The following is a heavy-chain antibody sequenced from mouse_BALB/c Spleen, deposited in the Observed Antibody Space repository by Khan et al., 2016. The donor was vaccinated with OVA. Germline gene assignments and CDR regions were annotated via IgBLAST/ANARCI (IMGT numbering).Heavy chain of an antibody. V-gene: IGHV3-6*02. CDR3: ARGGSSGPAWLTS. D-gene: IGHD3-1*01. CDR2: IRYDGDY. J-gene: IGHJ3*01. CDR1: GYSITSGYF. Sequence: VQLQQSGPGLVKPSQPLSLTCSVTGYSITSGYFWNWIRQFPGNKLEWMGYIRYDGDYNYNPSLKNRISIIRDTTKNQFCLRLNSVTPEDTATYYGARGGSSGPAWLTSWGQGTLLTVSA.